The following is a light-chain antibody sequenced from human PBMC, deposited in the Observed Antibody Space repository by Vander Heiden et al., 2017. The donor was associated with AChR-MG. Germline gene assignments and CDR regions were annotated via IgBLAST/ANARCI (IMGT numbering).Light chain of an antibody. CDR1: QSVLYSSNNENY. J-gene: IGKJ1*01. CDR3: QQYYGTPWT. Sequence: DIVMTQSPDSLAVSLVERATITCKSSQSVLYSSNNENYLAWYQQKPGQPPKLLIYWASTRESGVPDRFSGSGSGTDFTLTISSLQAEDVAVYYCQQYYGTPWTFGQGTKVEIK. CDR2: WAS. V-gene: IGKV4-1*01.